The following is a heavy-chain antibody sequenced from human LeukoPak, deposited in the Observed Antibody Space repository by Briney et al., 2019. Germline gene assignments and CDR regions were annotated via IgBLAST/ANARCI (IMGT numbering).Heavy chain of an antibody. Sequence: PGGSLRLSCAASGFTFSSYWMHWVRQAPGKGLVWVSRINSDGSSTSYADSVKGRFTISRDNAKNTLYLQMNSPRAEDTAVYYCARTPGIAAAGTPGFDYWGQGTLVTVSS. V-gene: IGHV3-74*01. J-gene: IGHJ4*02. CDR3: ARTPGIAAAGTPGFDY. CDR1: GFTFSSYW. CDR2: INSDGSST. D-gene: IGHD6-13*01.